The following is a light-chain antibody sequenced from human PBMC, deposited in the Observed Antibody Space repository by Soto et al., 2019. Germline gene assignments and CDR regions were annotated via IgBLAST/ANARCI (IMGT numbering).Light chain of an antibody. CDR2: TAS. CDR3: QKFNRDPFT. V-gene: IGKV1-27*01. J-gene: IGKJ2*01. Sequence: DIQMTQSPSSLSASVGDRVTITCRASQAISTYLAWYQQRPGRAPKLLIYTASTLQSGVPSRFSGSGSGTDFTLTISSLQPEDAATYYCQKFNRDPFTFRQGTKLEIK. CDR1: QAISTY.